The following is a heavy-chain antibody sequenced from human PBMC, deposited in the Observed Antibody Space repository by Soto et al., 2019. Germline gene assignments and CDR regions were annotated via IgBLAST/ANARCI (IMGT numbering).Heavy chain of an antibody. Sequence: QVQLQESGPGLVKPSGTLSLTCAVSGGSISSSNWWSWVRQPPGKGLEWIGEIYHSGSTNYNPSLKGRVTMSVDKSKHQFSLKLSSVTAADTAVYYCARGSPDDFWSGANLDYWGQGTLVTVSS. J-gene: IGHJ4*02. CDR1: GGSISSSNW. CDR3: ARGSPDDFWSGANLDY. CDR2: IYHSGST. V-gene: IGHV4-4*02. D-gene: IGHD3-3*01.